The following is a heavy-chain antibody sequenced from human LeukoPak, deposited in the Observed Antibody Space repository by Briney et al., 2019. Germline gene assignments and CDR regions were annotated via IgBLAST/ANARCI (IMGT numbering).Heavy chain of an antibody. CDR2: IIPIFGTA. V-gene: IGHV1-69*01. Sequence: SVKVSCKASGGTFSSYAISWVRQAHGKGLEWMGGIIPIFGTANYAQKFQGRVTITADESTSTAYMELSSLRSEDTAVYYCATRPEGYFDYWGQGTLVTVSS. J-gene: IGHJ4*02. CDR3: ATRPEGYFDY. CDR1: GGTFSSYA.